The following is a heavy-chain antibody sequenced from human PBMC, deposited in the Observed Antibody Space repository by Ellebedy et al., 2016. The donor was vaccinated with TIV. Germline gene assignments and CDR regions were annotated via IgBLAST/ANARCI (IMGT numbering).Heavy chain of an antibody. CDR2: IKQDGSET. CDR3: TPYYYDSSGYYVIDY. Sequence: PGGSLRLSCAASGFTFSSYWMSWVRQAPGKGLEWVANIKQDGSETYYVDSVKGRFTISRDNAKNSLYLQMNSLRAEDTAVYYCTPYYYDSSGYYVIDYWGQGTLVTVST. J-gene: IGHJ4*02. D-gene: IGHD3-22*01. CDR1: GFTFSSYW. V-gene: IGHV3-7*02.